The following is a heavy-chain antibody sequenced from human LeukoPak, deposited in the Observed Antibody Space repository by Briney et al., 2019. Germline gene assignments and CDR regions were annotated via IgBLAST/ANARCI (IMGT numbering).Heavy chain of an antibody. CDR1: GGSISSSSYY. CDR3: ARDNYLAASGRPGNYYYYGMDV. D-gene: IGHD3-10*01. J-gene: IGHJ6*02. CDR2: IYYSGST. Sequence: SETLSLTCTVSGGSISSSSYYWGWIRQPPGKDLEWIGTIYYSGSTYYNPSLKSRVTISVDKSKNQFSLKLSSVTAADTAVYYCARDNYLAASGRPGNYYYYGMDVWGQGTTVTVSS. V-gene: IGHV4-39*07.